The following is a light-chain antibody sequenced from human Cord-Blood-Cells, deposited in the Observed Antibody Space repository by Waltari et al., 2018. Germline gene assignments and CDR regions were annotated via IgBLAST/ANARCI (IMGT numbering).Light chain of an antibody. CDR1: QSISSY. CDR3: QQSYSTPYT. V-gene: IGKV1-39*01. J-gene: IGKJ2*01. Sequence: DIQMTQSPSSLSASVGDRVTLTCRASQSISSYLNWYQQKPGNAPKLLIYAASSLQSGVPSRFSGSGSGTDFTLTINSLQPEDFATYYCQQSYSTPYTFGQGTKLEIK. CDR2: AAS.